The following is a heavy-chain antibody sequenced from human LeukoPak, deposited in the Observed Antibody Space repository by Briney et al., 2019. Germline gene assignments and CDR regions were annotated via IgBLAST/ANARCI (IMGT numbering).Heavy chain of an antibody. CDR2: IYSGGST. D-gene: IGHD4-17*01. V-gene: IGHV3-53*01. Sequence: GGSLRLSCAASGFTVSSNYMSWVRQAPGKGLEWVSVIYSGGSTYYADSVKGRFTISRDNSKNTLYLQMNSLRAEDTAVYYCARDRAGMTTGYGMDVWGQGTMVTVSS. J-gene: IGHJ6*02. CDR3: ARDRAGMTTGYGMDV. CDR1: GFTVSSNY.